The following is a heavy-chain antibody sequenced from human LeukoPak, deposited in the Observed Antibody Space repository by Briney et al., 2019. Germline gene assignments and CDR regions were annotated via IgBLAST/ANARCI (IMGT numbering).Heavy chain of an antibody. Sequence: GGSLRLSCAASGFTFSSYGMHWVRQAPGKGLEWVAVIWYDGSNKYYADSVKGRFTISRDNSKNTLYLQMNSLRAEDTAVYYCARDGKCSGGSCHSYYYYGMDVWGQATTVTVSS. CDR2: IWYDGSNK. D-gene: IGHD2-15*01. V-gene: IGHV3-33*01. CDR3: ARDGKCSGGSCHSYYYYGMDV. J-gene: IGHJ6*02. CDR1: GFTFSSYG.